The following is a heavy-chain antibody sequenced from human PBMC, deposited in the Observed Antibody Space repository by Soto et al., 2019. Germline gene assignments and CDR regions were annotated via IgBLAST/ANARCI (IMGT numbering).Heavy chain of an antibody. J-gene: IGHJ4*02. CDR1: GFTFSSYW. Sequence: EVQLVESGGGVVQPGGSLRVSCAASGFTFSSYWMHWVRQAPGKGLVWVSRINGDESSTTYADSVKGRFTISRDNAKNTLSLQMNSLRAEDSAIYYCVRSREGYYLVGDNWGQGTLVTVSS. CDR3: VRSREGYYLVGDN. D-gene: IGHD5-12*01. V-gene: IGHV3-74*01. CDR2: INGDESST.